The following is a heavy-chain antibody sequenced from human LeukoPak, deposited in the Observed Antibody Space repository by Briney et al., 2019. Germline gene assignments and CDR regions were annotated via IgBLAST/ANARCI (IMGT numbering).Heavy chain of an antibody. J-gene: IGHJ4*02. V-gene: IGHV4-39*07. CDR1: GDSTSLSFYY. CDR2: VYYSGTT. CDR3: ARGTLYRGWSYYLDF. D-gene: IGHD6-19*01. Sequence: KPSETLSLTCSVSGDSTSLSFYYWGWIRQPPGKALEWIGSVYYSGTTSYNPSLKSRVTISVDMSKNHFSLRLRSVTAADTAMYYCARGTLYRGWSYYLDFWGQGSQVTVSS.